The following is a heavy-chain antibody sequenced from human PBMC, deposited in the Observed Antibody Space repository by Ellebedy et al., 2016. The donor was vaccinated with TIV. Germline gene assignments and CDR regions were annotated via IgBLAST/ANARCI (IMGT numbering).Heavy chain of an antibody. V-gene: IGHV3-11*01. CDR2: VSSSGDNV. Sequence: GGSLRLSXTVSGFTFGDYAMTWFRQAPGKGLEWISYVSSSGDNVFYADSVKGRFTISRDNAKSALYLQMNSLRVEDTAIYYCARDGNWKDDFWGQGTLVTVSS. J-gene: IGHJ4*02. D-gene: IGHD1-1*01. CDR3: ARDGNWKDDF. CDR1: GFTFGDYA.